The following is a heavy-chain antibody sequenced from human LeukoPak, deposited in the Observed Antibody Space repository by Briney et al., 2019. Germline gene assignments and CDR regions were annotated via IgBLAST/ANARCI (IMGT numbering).Heavy chain of an antibody. CDR1: RFTSSSYA. CDR2: ISGSGGNT. Sequence: PGGSLRLSCAASRFTSSSYAMSWVRQTPGKGLEWGSGISGSGGNTYNADSVKGRFTISRDNSKNTLYLQMNSLRAEDTAVYYCAKGRTTVVVTAIPSWGQGTLVTVSS. J-gene: IGHJ4*02. V-gene: IGHV3-23*01. D-gene: IGHD2-21*02. CDR3: AKGRTTVVVTAIPS.